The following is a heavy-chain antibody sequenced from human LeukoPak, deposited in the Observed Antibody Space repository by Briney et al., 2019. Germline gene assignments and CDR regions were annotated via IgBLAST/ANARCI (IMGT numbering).Heavy chain of an antibody. CDR3: ARDDPLNDAFDI. Sequence: ASVKVSCKASGYTFTGYYMHWVRQAPGQGLEWMGWINPNSGGTNYAQKLQGRVTVTTDTSTSTAYMELRSLRSDDTAVYYCARDDPLNDAFDIWGQGTMVTVSS. V-gene: IGHV1-2*02. CDR2: INPNSGGT. CDR1: GYTFTGYY. J-gene: IGHJ3*02.